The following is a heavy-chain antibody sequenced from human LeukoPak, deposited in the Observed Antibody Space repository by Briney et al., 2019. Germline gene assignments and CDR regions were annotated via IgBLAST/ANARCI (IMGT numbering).Heavy chain of an antibody. Sequence: SETLSLPCAVSGGSISSSNWWSWVRQPPGKGLEWIGEIFHSGSTNYNPSLKSRATISVDKSKNQFSLKVTSVTAADTAVYYCARDSPFWSGYPRYGMDVWGQGTTVSVSS. V-gene: IGHV4-4*02. CDR3: ARDSPFWSGYPRYGMDV. J-gene: IGHJ6*02. D-gene: IGHD3-3*01. CDR1: GGSISSSNW. CDR2: IFHSGST.